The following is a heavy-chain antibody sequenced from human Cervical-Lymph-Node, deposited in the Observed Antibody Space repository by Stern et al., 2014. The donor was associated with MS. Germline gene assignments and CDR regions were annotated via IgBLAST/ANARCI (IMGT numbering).Heavy chain of an antibody. V-gene: IGHV3-30*01. Sequence: QVQLVESGGGVVQPGRSLRLSCAASGFTFSTYAMSWVRQAPVKGLEWVAITSYDGSNQYYADSVKGRFTISRDNSNNPLYLQLNSLRPEDTAIYYCARTSLRKVRGVKYHNGLDVWGQGTTVTVSS. CDR1: GFTFSTYA. CDR3: ARTSLRKVRGVKYHNGLDV. D-gene: IGHD3-10*01. CDR2: TSYDGSNQ. J-gene: IGHJ6*02.